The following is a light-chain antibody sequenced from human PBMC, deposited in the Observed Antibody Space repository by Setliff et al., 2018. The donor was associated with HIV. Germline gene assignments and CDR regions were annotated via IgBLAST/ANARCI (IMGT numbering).Light chain of an antibody. CDR3: QSYDSSLSAYV. CDR1: SSNFGAGYD. V-gene: IGLV1-40*01. CDR2: GNN. Sequence: VLTQPPSVSGTPGQRVTISCTGSSSNFGAGYDVHWYQQLPGTAPKLLISGNNNRPSGVPDRFSGSKSGTSASLAITGLQAEDEADYYCQSYDSSLSAYVFGTVTKVTVL. J-gene: IGLJ1*01.